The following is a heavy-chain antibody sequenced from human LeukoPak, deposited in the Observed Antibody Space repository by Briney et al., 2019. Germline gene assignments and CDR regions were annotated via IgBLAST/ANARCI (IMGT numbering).Heavy chain of an antibody. CDR1: GYTFTGYY. Sequence: ASVKVSCKASGYTFTGYYMHWGRQAPGQGLEWMGWINPNSGGTNYAQKFQGRVTMTRDTSISTAYMELSSLRSDDTAVYYCARAVAGNPYDSSGRDAFDIWGQGTMVTVSS. D-gene: IGHD3-22*01. CDR2: INPNSGGT. J-gene: IGHJ3*02. V-gene: IGHV1-2*02. CDR3: ARAVAGNPYDSSGRDAFDI.